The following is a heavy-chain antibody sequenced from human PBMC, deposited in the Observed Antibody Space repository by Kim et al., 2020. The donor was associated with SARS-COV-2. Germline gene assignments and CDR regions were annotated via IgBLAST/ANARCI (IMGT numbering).Heavy chain of an antibody. CDR1: GFTFGDYA. CDR3: TRWGGYGNCGEVTWF. CDR2: ISSNASGVTT. V-gene: IGHV3-49*04. Sequence: GGSLRLSCTASGFTFGDYAMSWVRQAPGKGLEWVGFISSNASGVTTAYAAYVKGRFTISSDKYTLIAQLHMNRLKTADTSEYSCTRWGGYGNCGEVTWF. J-gene: IGHJ5*01. D-gene: IGHD4-17*01.